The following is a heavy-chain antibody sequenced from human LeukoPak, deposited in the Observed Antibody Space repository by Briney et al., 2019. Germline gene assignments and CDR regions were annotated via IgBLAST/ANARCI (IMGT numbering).Heavy chain of an antibody. J-gene: IGHJ4*02. CDR2: ISGSGGST. D-gene: IGHD1-26*01. CDR1: GFXFSSYA. CDR3: AKDPDIVGATTPDY. V-gene: IGHV3-23*01. Sequence: GGSLRLSCAASGFXFSSYAISWVRQAPGKGLEWVSAISGSGGSTYYADSVKGRFTISRDNSKNTLYLQMNSLRAEDTAVYYCAKDPDIVGATTPDYWGQGTLVTASS.